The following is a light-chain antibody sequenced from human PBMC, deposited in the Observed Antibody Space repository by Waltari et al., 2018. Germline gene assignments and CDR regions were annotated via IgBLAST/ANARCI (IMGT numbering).Light chain of an antibody. Sequence: QSVLTQPPSVSGAPGQRVTISCTGSSSNIGAGYDVHWYQHLPGTAPKLLIYGNTNRPSGVPDQFSGFKSGTSASLVITGLQAEDEANYYCQSYDTRLGAWVFGGGTKLTVL. CDR1: SSNIGAGYD. J-gene: IGLJ3*02. CDR2: GNT. CDR3: QSYDTRLGAWV. V-gene: IGLV1-40*01.